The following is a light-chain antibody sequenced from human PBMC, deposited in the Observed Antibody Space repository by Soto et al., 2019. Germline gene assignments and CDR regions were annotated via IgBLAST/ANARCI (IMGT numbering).Light chain of an antibody. Sequence: DVVLTQTPLSSTVTLGQTASISCRSTRRLVHSNGHTYLSWLHQRPGQPPRVIIYEISKRFSGVPDRFSGSGAGTDFTLTISRVQPEDGGTYYCMQATDFPRSFGQGTRV. V-gene: IGKV2-24*01. CDR3: MQATDFPRS. CDR1: RRLVHSNGHTY. CDR2: EIS. J-gene: IGKJ1*01.